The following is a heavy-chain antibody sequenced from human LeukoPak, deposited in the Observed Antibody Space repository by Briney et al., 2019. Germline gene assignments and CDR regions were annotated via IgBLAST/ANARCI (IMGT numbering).Heavy chain of an antibody. D-gene: IGHD1-1*01. CDR3: ARLRQTGSDIDY. Sequence: ASVKVSCKASEYTFSDYYIHWVRQAPGQGLEWMGWINPNSGGTKYAQKFHGRVTMTRDTSISTAYMELSRLTSDDTAVYYCARLRQTGSDIDYWGQGTLVSVSS. CDR1: EYTFSDYY. CDR2: INPNSGGT. V-gene: IGHV1-2*02. J-gene: IGHJ4*02.